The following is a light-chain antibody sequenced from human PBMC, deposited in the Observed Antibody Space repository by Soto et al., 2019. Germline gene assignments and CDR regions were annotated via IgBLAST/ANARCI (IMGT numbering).Light chain of an antibody. CDR3: QQYNRYPWT. V-gene: IGKV1-5*03. CDR1: QSISSW. J-gene: IGKJ1*01. CDR2: KAS. Sequence: DIQMTQSPSTLSASVGDRVTITCRASQSISSWLAWYKQQPGKAPKLLIDKASRLESAVPSRFSGSASGTEVTLTISILQPDDFATSYRQQYNRYPWTFGQGTKVEIK.